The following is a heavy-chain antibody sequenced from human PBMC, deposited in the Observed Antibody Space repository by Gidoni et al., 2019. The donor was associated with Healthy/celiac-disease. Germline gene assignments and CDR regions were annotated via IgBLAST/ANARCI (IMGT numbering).Heavy chain of an antibody. Sequence: EVQLVESGGGLVKPGGSLRLSCAASGFTFSSYSMNWVRQAPGKGLEWVSSISSSSSYIYYADSVKGRFTISRDNAKNSLYLQMNSLRAEDTAVYYCARGSGGSYLFGYWGQGTLVTVSS. J-gene: IGHJ4*02. D-gene: IGHD1-26*01. CDR1: GFTFSSYS. V-gene: IGHV3-21*01. CDR3: ARGSGGSYLFGY. CDR2: ISSSSSYI.